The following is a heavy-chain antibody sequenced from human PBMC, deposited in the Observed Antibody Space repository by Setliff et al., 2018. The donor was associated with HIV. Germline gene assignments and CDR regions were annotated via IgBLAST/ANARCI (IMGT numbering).Heavy chain of an antibody. CDR2: INPSDGAT. V-gene: IGHV1-46*01. CDR1: GYSFTSHF. Sequence: ASVKVSCKPPGYSFTSHFMHWVRQAPGQGLEWMGIINPSDGATTYAGRFQGRLTMTSDTSTTTVYMELSSLRSEDTAVYYCASAPLTTVTTGPRYYLDSWGQGTLVTVSS. J-gene: IGHJ4*02. CDR3: ASAPLTTVTTGPRYYLDS. D-gene: IGHD4-17*01.